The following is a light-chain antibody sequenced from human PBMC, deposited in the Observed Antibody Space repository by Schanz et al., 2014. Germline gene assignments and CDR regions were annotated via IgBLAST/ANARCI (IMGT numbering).Light chain of an antibody. Sequence: QSVLTQPASVSGSPGQSITISCTGTSSDIGGYNYVSWYQQHPGKAPKLMIYEVSKRPSGVPDRFSGSKSGNTASLTVSGLQAEDEADFYCAAWDDSLSGWVFGGGTKVTVL. J-gene: IGLJ3*02. CDR2: EVS. CDR1: SSDIGGYNY. V-gene: IGLV2-8*01. CDR3: AAWDDSLSGWV.